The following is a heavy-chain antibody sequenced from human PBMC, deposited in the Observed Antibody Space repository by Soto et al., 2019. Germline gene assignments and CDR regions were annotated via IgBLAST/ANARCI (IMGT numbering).Heavy chain of an antibody. CDR1: GGSISRYY. D-gene: IGHD2-8*01. CDR3: ARDRSTYGGGGTGEVKENWFDP. Sequence: LTCSVSGGSISRYYWSWIRQPPGKGLEWIGYAYYSGDTGYNPSLQSRVTMAVDTSKNQVSLKLTSVTAADTAVYYCARDRSTYGGGGTGEVKENWFDPWGQGALVTVFS. V-gene: IGHV4-59*01. CDR2: AYYSGDT. J-gene: IGHJ5*02.